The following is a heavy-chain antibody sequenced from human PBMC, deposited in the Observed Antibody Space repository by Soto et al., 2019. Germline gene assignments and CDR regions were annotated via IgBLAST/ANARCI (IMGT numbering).Heavy chain of an antibody. V-gene: IGHV4-38-2*01. CDR2: IFHSGKT. J-gene: IGHJ4*02. D-gene: IGHD5-12*01. CDR1: GYSTTRGFY. CDR3: ARVVATHFDY. Sequence: SETLSLTCAVSGYSTTRGFYWGWIRQPPGEALEWIGNIFHSGKTYYNPSLTSRVTVSLDTSKNQFSLNLTSVTAADTATYYCARVVATHFDYWGPGLLVTVSS.